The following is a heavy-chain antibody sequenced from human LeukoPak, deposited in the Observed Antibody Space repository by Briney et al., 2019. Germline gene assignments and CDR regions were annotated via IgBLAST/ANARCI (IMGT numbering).Heavy chain of an antibody. V-gene: IGHV3-9*01. D-gene: IGHD2-2*01. J-gene: IGHJ4*02. CDR3: ATSSDIVVVPAAPDY. CDR2: ISWNSGSI. Sequence: PGESLRLSCAASGFTFDDYAMHWLRQAPGKGLEWVSGISWNSGSIGYADSVKGRFTISRDNAKNSLYLQMNSLRAEDTALYYCATSSDIVVVPAAPDYWGQGTLVTVSS. CDR1: GFTFDDYA.